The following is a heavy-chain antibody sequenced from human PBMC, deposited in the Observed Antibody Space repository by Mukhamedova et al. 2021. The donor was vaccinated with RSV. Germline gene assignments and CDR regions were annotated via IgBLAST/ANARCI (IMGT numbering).Heavy chain of an antibody. J-gene: IGHJ4*02. D-gene: IGHD3-10*01. CDR3: TTALPSITMVRGVPPFDY. CDR2: IKSKTDGGTT. Sequence: GRIKSKTDGGTTDYAAPVKGRFTISRDDSKNTLYLQMNSLKTEDTAVYYCTTALPSITMVRGVPPFDYWGQGTLVTVSS. V-gene: IGHV3-15*01.